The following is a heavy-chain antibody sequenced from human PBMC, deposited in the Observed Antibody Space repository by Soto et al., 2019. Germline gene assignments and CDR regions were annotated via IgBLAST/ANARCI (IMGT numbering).Heavy chain of an antibody. J-gene: IGHJ6*02. D-gene: IGHD2-15*01. CDR3: EIYLRGFSDGICYSNYPYGMDL. V-gene: IGHV3-30-3*01. CDR2: ISYDGSDK. Sequence: QVQLVESGGGVVQPGRSLRLSCAASGFTFSSYGIHWVRQAPGKGLEWVAVISYDGSDKYYTDSVKGRFTISRDNSKNSMFLQMSRLSPDATAVYYCEIYLRGFSDGICYSNYPYGMDLCGHSTTVTVSS. CDR1: GFTFSSYG.